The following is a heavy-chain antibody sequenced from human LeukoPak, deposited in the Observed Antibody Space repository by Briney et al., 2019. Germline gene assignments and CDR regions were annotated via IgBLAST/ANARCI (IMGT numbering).Heavy chain of an antibody. CDR3: AKDSSPDTMIVLYYFDY. V-gene: IGHV3-30-3*01. Sequence: GGSLRLSCEASGFTFSGYAMHWVRQAPGKGLEWVAVISHDGSNKYYADSVKGRFTISRDNSKNTLYLQMNSLRAEDTAVYYCAKDSSPDTMIVLYYFDYWGQGTLVTVSS. J-gene: IGHJ4*02. CDR2: ISHDGSNK. CDR1: GFTFSGYA. D-gene: IGHD3-22*01.